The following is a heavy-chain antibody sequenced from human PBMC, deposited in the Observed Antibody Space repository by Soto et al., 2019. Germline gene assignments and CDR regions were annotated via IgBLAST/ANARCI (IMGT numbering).Heavy chain of an antibody. D-gene: IGHD6-19*01. CDR3: ARLSAAWFDP. CDR1: GGSVSSGSYY. J-gene: IGHJ5*02. CDR2: IYHSGST. Sequence: QVQLQESGPGLVKPSETLSLTCTVSGGSVSSGSYYWGWIRQPPGKGLESIGYIYHSGSTNYNPPLKSRVTISVDTSKNPFSLSLDSVTAADTAVYYCARLSAAWFDPWGQGTLVTVAS. V-gene: IGHV4-61*01.